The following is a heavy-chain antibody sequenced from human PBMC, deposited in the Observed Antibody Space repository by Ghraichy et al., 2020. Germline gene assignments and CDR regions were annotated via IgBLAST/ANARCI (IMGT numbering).Heavy chain of an antibody. Sequence: GESLNISCVGSGFTFSSYSMNWVRQSPGRGLEWVSYITSRSSFISYADSVKGRFTVSRDNAQNSLYLQMNSLRADDTAVYYCARESVLTGMGDDASDIWGQGTMVTVSS. CDR2: ITSRSSFI. J-gene: IGHJ3*02. V-gene: IGHV3-48*01. CDR1: GFTFSSYS. CDR3: ARESVLTGMGDDASDI. D-gene: IGHD3-9*01.